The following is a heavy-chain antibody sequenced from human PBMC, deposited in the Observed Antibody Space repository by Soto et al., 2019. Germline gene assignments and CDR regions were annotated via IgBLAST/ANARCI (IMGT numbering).Heavy chain of an antibody. J-gene: IGHJ4*02. CDR2: ISGSGGST. D-gene: IGHD1-7*01. CDR3: AKDSITGTLGLHWFDY. Sequence: EVQLLESGGGLVQPGGSLRLSCAASGFTFSSYAMSWVRQAPGKGLEWVSAISGSGGSTYYADSVKGRFTISRDNSKNTLYLQMNSLRAEDTAVYYCAKDSITGTLGLHWFDYWGQGTLVTVSS. V-gene: IGHV3-23*01. CDR1: GFTFSSYA.